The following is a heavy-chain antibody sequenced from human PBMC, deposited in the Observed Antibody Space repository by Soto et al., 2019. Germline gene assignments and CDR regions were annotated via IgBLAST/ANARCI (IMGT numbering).Heavy chain of an antibody. CDR1: GGAISSYY. CDR2: MYYSGST. D-gene: IGHD6-13*01. Sequence: SETLSLTGTVSGGAISSYYWSRIRQPPEKELEWSGYMYYSGSTNYNPSLKSRVTISVDTSKNQFSLKLSSVTAADTAVYYCARGKMKQLVNYYYGMDVWGQGTTVTVSS. J-gene: IGHJ6*02. CDR3: ARGKMKQLVNYYYGMDV. V-gene: IGHV4-59*01.